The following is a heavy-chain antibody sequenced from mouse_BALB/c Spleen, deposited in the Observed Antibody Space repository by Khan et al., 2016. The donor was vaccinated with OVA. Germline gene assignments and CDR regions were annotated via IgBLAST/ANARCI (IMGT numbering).Heavy chain of an antibody. CDR1: GYTFSSSW. D-gene: IGHD1-1*01. Sequence: VQLQESGAELVRPGSSVKISCKASGYTFSSSWMNWVKHRPGQGLERIGQIYPGNDDTDYNGKFPDKASLTADKSSRTAYMQLTRLPYEDSAVYVCARYFGSRFAYWGQGTLVTVSA. J-gene: IGHJ3*01. CDR2: IYPGNDDT. CDR3: ARYFGSRFAY. V-gene: IGHV1-80*01.